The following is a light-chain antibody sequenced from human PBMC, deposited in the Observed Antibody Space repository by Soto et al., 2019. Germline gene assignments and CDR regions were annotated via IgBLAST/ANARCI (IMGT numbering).Light chain of an antibody. CDR2: ENN. Sequence: QSALTQPPSVSASPGQKVTISCSGSSSNIGNNYVSRYQQLPGTAPKLLIYENNKRPSGIPDRFSGSKSGTSATLGITGLQTGDEADYHCGTWDSSLSAGVFGTGTKVTVL. CDR3: GTWDSSLSAGV. CDR1: SSNIGNNY. V-gene: IGLV1-51*02. J-gene: IGLJ1*01.